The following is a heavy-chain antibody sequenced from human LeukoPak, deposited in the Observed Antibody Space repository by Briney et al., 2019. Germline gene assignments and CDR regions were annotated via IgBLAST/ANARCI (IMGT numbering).Heavy chain of an antibody. J-gene: IGHJ5*02. V-gene: IGHV4-61*02. CDR1: GGSISSGSYY. CDR2: IYTSGST. D-gene: IGHD3-16*01. Sequence: PSETLSLTCTVSGGSISSGSYYWSWIRQPAGKGLEWIGRIYTSGSTNYNPSLKSRVTILVDTSKNQFSLKLSSVTAADTAVYYCAREGGGRALYNWFDPWGQGTLVTVSS. CDR3: AREGGGRALYNWFDP.